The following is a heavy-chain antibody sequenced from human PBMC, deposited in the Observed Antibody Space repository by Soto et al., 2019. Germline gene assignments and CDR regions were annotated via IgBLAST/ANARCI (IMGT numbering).Heavy chain of an antibody. CDR3: ARRYSSTSRTMDV. Sequence: EVQLVESGGGLVQPGGSLRLSCEASGFTFSNYYMTWVRQAPGKGLEWVSYISSSSSSIDYADSVQGRFSISRDNAKSSLDLQMNSLRDEDTAGYYCARRYSSTSRTMDVWGQGTTVTGSS. CDR1: GFTFSNYY. CDR2: ISSSSSSI. J-gene: IGHJ6*02. D-gene: IGHD6-13*01. V-gene: IGHV3-48*02.